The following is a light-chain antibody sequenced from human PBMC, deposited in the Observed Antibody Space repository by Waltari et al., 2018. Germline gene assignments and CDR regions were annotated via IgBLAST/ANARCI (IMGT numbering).Light chain of an antibody. CDR2: WAS. CDR1: QTIVHNPNNNYY. CDR3: QQYDSPPWT. V-gene: IGKV4-1*01. Sequence: DIVMTQSPDSLAVSLGERATINCKSSQTIVHNPNNNYYLAWYQQKPGQPPKLLIYWASTRESGVPDRFSGSGSGTDFTLTISSLQAEDVAVYYCQQYDSPPWTFGQGTKVEI. J-gene: IGKJ1*01.